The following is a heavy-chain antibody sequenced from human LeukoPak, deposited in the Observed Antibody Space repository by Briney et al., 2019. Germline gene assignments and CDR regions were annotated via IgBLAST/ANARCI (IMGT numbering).Heavy chain of an antibody. CDR2: IYHSGST. J-gene: IGHJ6*02. CDR1: GGSITSSNW. V-gene: IGHV4-4*02. CDR3: ARDGPYYDFWSGYSYYYGMDV. D-gene: IGHD3-3*01. Sequence: SGTLSLTCTVSGGSITSSNWWSWVRQPPGKGLEWIGEIYHSGSTNYQPSLKSRVTMSVDTSKNQFSLKLSSVTAADTAVYYCARDGPYYDFWSGYSYYYGMDVWGQGTTVTVSS.